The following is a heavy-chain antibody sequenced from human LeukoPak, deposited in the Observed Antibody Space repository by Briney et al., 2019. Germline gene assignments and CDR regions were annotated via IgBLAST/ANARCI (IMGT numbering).Heavy chain of an antibody. Sequence: SETLSLTCTVSGGSISSGYYWGWIRQPPGKGLEWIGSIYHSGSTYYNPSLKSRVTISVDTSKNQFSLKPSSVTAADTAVYYCARARDFDYWGQGTLVTVSS. V-gene: IGHV4-38-2*02. CDR3: ARARDFDY. CDR2: IYHSGST. CDR1: GGSISSGYY. J-gene: IGHJ4*02.